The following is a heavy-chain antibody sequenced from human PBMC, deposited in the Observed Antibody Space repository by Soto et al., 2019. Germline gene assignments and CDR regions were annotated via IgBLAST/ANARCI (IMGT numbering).Heavy chain of an antibody. J-gene: IGHJ6*02. Sequence: GGSLRLSCAASGFTFSSYWMSWVRQAPGKGLEWVANIKQDGSEKYYVDSVKGRFTISRDNAKNSLYLQMNSLRAEDTAVYYCARAYYYDSSGQTDYYYGMDVWGQGTTVTVS. D-gene: IGHD3-22*01. CDR3: ARAYYYDSSGQTDYYYGMDV. V-gene: IGHV3-7*03. CDR2: IKQDGSEK. CDR1: GFTFSSYW.